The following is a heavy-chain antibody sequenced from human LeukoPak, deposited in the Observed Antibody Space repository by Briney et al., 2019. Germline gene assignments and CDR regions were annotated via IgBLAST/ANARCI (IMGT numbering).Heavy chain of an antibody. J-gene: IGHJ4*02. CDR1: GFTFSDYY. Sequence: PGGTLRLSCAAYGFTFSDYYMSWIRQAPGKGLEWVSYISSSGSTIYYAGSVKGRFNVSRDNAKNSLHLQMNSLRAEDTAVYCCARDGVRAYWVQGTLVTVSS. D-gene: IGHD1-26*01. V-gene: IGHV3-11*01. CDR3: ARDGVRAY. CDR2: ISSSGSTI.